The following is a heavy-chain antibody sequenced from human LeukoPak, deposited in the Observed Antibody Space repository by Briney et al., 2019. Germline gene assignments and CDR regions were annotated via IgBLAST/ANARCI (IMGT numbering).Heavy chain of an antibody. CDR3: ARVGVLATHYYYYGMDV. CDR2: ISANTGNT. D-gene: IGHD1-26*01. CDR1: GYTFTSYG. Sequence: ASVKVSCKASGYTFTSYGVSWVRQAPGQGLEWMGWISANTGNTNYVQTLQGRVSVTTDTSTSTAYMELRNLRSDDTAVYYCARVGVLATHYYYYGMDVWGQGTTVTVS. V-gene: IGHV1-18*01. J-gene: IGHJ6*02.